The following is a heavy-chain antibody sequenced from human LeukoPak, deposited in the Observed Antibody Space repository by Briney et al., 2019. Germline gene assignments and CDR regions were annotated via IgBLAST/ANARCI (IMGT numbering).Heavy chain of an antibody. V-gene: IGHV3-53*05. CDR3: AKEFNRGLPDY. CDR1: GFTVSSNY. D-gene: IGHD2-21*01. Sequence: GGSLRLSCAASGFTVSSNYMSWVRQAPGKGLEWVSVIYSGGSTYYADSVKGRFTISRDNSKNTLYLQMNSLRAEDTAVYYCAKEFNRGLPDYWGQGTLVTDPS. J-gene: IGHJ4*02. CDR2: IYSGGST.